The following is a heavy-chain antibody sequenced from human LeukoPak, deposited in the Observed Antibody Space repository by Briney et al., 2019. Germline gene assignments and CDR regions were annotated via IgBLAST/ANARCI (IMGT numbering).Heavy chain of an antibody. V-gene: IGHV1-2*02. CDR1: GYTLTGYY. J-gene: IGHJ5*02. D-gene: IGHD3-10*01. CDR2: INPNSGGT. Sequence: ASVKVSCKASGYTLTGYYMHWVRQAPGQGLEWMGWINPNSGGTNYAQKFQGRVTMTRDTSISTAYMELSRLRSDDTAVYYCARVVRGVISGWFDPWGQGTLVTVSS. CDR3: ARVVRGVISGWFDP.